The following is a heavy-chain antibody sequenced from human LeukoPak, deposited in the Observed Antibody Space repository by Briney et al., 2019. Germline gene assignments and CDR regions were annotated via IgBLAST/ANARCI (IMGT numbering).Heavy chain of an antibody. D-gene: IGHD1-26*01. CDR3: ARHQLVGATIGEVDY. CDR1: GGSISSYY. CDR2: IYYSGST. V-gene: IGHV4-59*08. Sequence: SETLSLTCTVSGGSISSYYWSWIRQPPGKGLEWIGYIYYSGSTNYNPSLKSRVTISVDTSKNQFSLKLSSVTAADTAVYYCARHQLVGATIGEVDYWGQGTLVTVSS. J-gene: IGHJ4*02.